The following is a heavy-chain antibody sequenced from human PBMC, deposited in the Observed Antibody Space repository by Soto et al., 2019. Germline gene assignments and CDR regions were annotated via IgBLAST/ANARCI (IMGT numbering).Heavy chain of an antibody. CDR3: ARDLNLGSFDY. CDR2: ISSSSSTI. J-gene: IGHJ4*02. CDR1: GXTFSSYS. V-gene: IGHV3-48*01. Sequence: PGGSLRLSCAASGXTFSSYSMNWVRQAPGKGLEWVSYISSSSSTIYYADSVKGRFTISRDNAKNSLYLQMNSLRAGDTAVYYCARDLNLGSFDYWGQGTLVTSPQ.